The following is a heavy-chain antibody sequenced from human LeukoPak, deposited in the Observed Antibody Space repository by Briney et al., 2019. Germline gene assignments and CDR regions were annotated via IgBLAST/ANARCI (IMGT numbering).Heavy chain of an antibody. CDR3: ARVSGSYYYFDY. J-gene: IGHJ4*02. D-gene: IGHD1-26*01. CDR1: GGSISSYY. Sequence: SETLSLTCTVSGGSISSYYWSWIRQPPGKGLEWIGYIYYSESTNYNPSLKSRVTISVDTSKNQFSLKLSSVTAADTAVYYCARVSGSYYYFDYWGQGTLVTVSS. CDR2: IYYSEST. V-gene: IGHV4-59*01.